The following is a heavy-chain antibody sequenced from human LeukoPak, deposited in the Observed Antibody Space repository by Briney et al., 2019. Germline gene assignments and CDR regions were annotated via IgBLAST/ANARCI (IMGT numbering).Heavy chain of an antibody. CDR1: GGSFSGYY. CDR2: INHSGSN. Sequence: PSETLSLTCAVYGGSFSGYYWRWLRQPPGKGLEGSGEINHSGSNNSNPSLKIRVTISVDTSKNQVSLKLSSVAGADTAVYYCARGLRYNWNLYYFDYWGQGTLVTVSS. CDR3: ARGLRYNWNLYYFDY. D-gene: IGHD1-7*01. J-gene: IGHJ4*02. V-gene: IGHV4-34*01.